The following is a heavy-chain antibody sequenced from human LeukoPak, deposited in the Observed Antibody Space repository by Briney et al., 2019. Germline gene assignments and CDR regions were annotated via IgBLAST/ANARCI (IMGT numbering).Heavy chain of an antibody. J-gene: IGHJ5*02. CDR1: GYTFTSYG. V-gene: IGHV1-18*01. D-gene: IGHD2-2*01. Sequence: ASVKVSCTASGYTFTSYGISWVRQAPGQGLEWMGWISAYNGNTNYAQKLQGRVTMTTDTSTSTAYMELRSLRSDDTAVYYCAVDCSSTSCYLWFDPWGQGTLVTVSS. CDR3: AVDCSSTSCYLWFDP. CDR2: ISAYNGNT.